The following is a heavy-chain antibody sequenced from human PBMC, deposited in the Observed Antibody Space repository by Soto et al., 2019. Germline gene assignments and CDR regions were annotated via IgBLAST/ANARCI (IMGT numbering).Heavy chain of an antibody. V-gene: IGHV3-7*04. CDR3: TRDLNHDCGP. CDR2: MNPDGSEQ. D-gene: IGHD2-21*01. Sequence: EVHLVESGGGLVQPGGSLRLSCAASGFTFSDYWMTWVRQTPGKGLEGVANMNPDGSEQYYLDSVKGRFTISRDNAKNSLYLQMNSVRGEDTAVYYCTRDLNHDCGPWGQGTQVIVSS. CDR1: GFTFSDYW. J-gene: IGHJ5*02.